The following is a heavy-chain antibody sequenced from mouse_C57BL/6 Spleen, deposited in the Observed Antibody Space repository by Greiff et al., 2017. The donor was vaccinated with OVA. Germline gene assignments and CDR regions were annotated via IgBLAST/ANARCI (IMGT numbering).Heavy chain of an antibody. Sequence: VQLQQPGTELVKPGASVKLSCKASGYTFTSYWMHWVKQRPGQGLEWIGNINPSNGGTYYNEKFKSKATLTVDKSSSTAYILLSSLTSEDSAFYYCARYYGSSYGFAYWGQGTLVTVSA. V-gene: IGHV1-53*01. J-gene: IGHJ3*01. CDR3: ARYYGSSYGFAY. CDR1: GYTFTSYW. CDR2: INPSNGGT. D-gene: IGHD1-1*01.